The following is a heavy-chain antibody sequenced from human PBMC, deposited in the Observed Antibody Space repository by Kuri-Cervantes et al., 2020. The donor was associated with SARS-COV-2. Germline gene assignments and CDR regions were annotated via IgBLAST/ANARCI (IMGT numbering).Heavy chain of an antibody. Sequence: SCTVSGGSISSGSYYWSWIRQPAGKGLEWIGRIYTSGSTNYNPSLKSRVTISVDTSKNQFSLKLSSVTAADTAVYYCARYLYGSGSYYNSYYFDYWGQGTLVTVSS. V-gene: IGHV4-61*02. CDR1: GGSISSGSYY. CDR2: IYTSGST. J-gene: IGHJ4*02. CDR3: ARYLYGSGSYYNSYYFDY. D-gene: IGHD3-10*01.